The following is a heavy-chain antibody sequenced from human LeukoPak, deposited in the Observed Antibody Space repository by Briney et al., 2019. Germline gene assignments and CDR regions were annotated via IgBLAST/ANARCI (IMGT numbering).Heavy chain of an antibody. CDR1: GYTFTDYS. D-gene: IGHD2-21*02. V-gene: IGHV1-2*02. CDR2: INPNSGGT. Sequence: GASVRVSCKASGYTFTDYSMHWVRQGQAPGQGLEWVGWINPNSGGTNYAQKFQGIVTMTRDTSISTAYMELSRLRSDDTAMYYCARVTGCGGDCPVVFDIWGQGTMVTVSS. J-gene: IGHJ3*02. CDR3: ARVTGCGGDCPVVFDI.